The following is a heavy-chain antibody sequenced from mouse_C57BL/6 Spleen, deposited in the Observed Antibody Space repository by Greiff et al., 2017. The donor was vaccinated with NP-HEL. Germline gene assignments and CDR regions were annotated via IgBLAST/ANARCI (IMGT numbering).Heavy chain of an antibody. D-gene: IGHD3-1*01. J-gene: IGHJ3*01. CDR2: IYPGDGDT. CDR3: ARSGGTWFAY. CDR1: GYAFSSSW. V-gene: IGHV1-82*01. Sequence: QVQLKDSGPELVKPGASVKISCKASGYAFSSSWMNWVKQRPGKGLEWIGRIYPGDGDTNYNGKFEGKATLTADKSSSTAYMQLSSLTSEDSAVYFCARSGGTWFAYWGQGTLVTVSA.